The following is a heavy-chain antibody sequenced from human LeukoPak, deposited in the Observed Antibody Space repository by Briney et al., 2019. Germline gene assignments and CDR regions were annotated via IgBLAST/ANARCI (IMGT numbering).Heavy chain of an antibody. D-gene: IGHD2-2*01. Sequence: ASVTVTFKASGYTFTSYYMHWVRQAPGQGLEWMGIINPSGGSTSYAQKFQGRVTMTRDTSTSTVYMELSSLRSEDTAVYYCARESVVVPTASDYWGQGTLVTVSS. J-gene: IGHJ4*02. CDR3: ARESVVVPTASDY. CDR2: INPSGGST. V-gene: IGHV1-46*01. CDR1: GYTFTSYY.